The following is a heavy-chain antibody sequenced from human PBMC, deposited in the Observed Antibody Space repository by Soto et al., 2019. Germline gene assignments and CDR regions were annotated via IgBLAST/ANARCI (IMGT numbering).Heavy chain of an antibody. D-gene: IGHD2-21*02. CDR3: ARDGNGGNSVGWFDA. J-gene: IGHJ5*02. V-gene: IGHV4-31*03. CDR1: GGSISSGGYY. Sequence: SETLSLTCTVSGGSISSGGYYWSWIRQHPGKGLEWIGYIYYSGSTYYNPSLKSRVTISVDTSKNQFSLKLSSVTAADTAVYYCARDGNGGNSVGWFDAWGQVTLVSVCS. CDR2: IYYSGST.